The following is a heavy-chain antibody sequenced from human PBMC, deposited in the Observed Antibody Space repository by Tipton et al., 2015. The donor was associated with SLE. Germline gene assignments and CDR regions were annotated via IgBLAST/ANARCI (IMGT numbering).Heavy chain of an antibody. CDR3: ARTKLRYFDWPYNWFDP. D-gene: IGHD3-9*01. CDR2: IYYSGST. V-gene: IGHV4-59*08. J-gene: IGHJ5*02. CDR1: GGSISSYY. Sequence: TLSLTCTVSGGSISSYYWSWIRQPPGKGLEWIGYIYYSGSTNYNPSLKSRVTISVDTSKNQFSLKLSSVTAADTAVYYCARTKLRYFDWPYNWFDPWGQGTLVTVSS.